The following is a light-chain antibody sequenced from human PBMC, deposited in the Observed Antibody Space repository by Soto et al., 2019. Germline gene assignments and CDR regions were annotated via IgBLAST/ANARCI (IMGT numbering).Light chain of an antibody. V-gene: IGKV3-15*01. CDR1: QSVDIN. CDR2: AAS. CDR3: HHYGSSWA. Sequence: EIVMTQSPATLSMSPGERATLSCRASQSVDINLAWFQQKPGQAPRLLIYAASTRATGVPARFSGSGSGTDFTLTISSLQSEDFAVYYCHHYGSSWAFGQGSKVEFK. J-gene: IGKJ1*01.